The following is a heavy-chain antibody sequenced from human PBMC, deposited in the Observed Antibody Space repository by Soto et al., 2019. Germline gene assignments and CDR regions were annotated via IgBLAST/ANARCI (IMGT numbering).Heavy chain of an antibody. D-gene: IGHD3-10*01. Sequence: SETLSLTCTVSGGSISNYFWHWIRQPPGKGLEWIGYIYYSGSTNYNPSLKSRVTISVDTSKNQFSLKLSSVTAADTAVYYCAASGSNGQFDFWAEGTLVTVSS. CDR2: IYYSGST. J-gene: IGHJ4*02. V-gene: IGHV4-59*01. CDR3: AASGSNGQFDF. CDR1: GGSISNYF.